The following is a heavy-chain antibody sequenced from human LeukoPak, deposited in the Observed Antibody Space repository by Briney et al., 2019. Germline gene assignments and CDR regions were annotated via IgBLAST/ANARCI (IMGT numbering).Heavy chain of an antibody. CDR2: INHSGST. V-gene: IGHV4-34*01. CDR1: GGSLSGYY. CDR3: ARRAPGYQNIVVVTGQEGWFDP. D-gene: IGHD2-21*02. Sequence: PAETLSLTCAVYGGSLSGYYWSWLRQPPGKGLEWVGEINHSGSTNYNPSLKSRLTISVDTSNNQFSLKLSSVTPADTAVYYCARRAPGYQNIVVVTGQEGWFDPWGQGTLVXVXS. J-gene: IGHJ5*02.